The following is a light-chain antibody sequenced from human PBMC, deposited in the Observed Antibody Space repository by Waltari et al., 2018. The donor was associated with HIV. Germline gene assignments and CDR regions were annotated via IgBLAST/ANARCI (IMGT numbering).Light chain of an antibody. CDR1: QSLLDPAKHQKY. CDR2: CAS. J-gene: IGKJ3*01. CDR3: HQFYVTPET. V-gene: IGKV4-1*01. Sequence: DIVLTQSPDSLAVSLGERATIRCESSQSLLDPAKHQKYLAWFQQKTGQPPRLLICCASTRESGVPARVSGSVSGTDFTLTISSLQAEDVALYFCHQFYVTPETFGPGTRV.